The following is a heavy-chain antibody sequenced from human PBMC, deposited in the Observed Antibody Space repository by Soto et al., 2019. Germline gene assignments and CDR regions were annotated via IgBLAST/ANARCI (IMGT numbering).Heavy chain of an antibody. Sequence: QVQLVESGGGVVQPGRSLRLSCAASGFTFSSYGMHWVRQAPGKGLEWVAVIWYDGSNKYYADSVKGRFTISRDNSKNTLYLQMNSLRAEDTAVYYCARDGSPWVVVVPAAPIFDYWGQGTLVTVSS. CDR3: ARDGSPWVVVVPAAPIFDY. CDR1: GFTFSSYG. J-gene: IGHJ4*02. CDR2: IWYDGSNK. V-gene: IGHV3-33*01. D-gene: IGHD2-2*01.